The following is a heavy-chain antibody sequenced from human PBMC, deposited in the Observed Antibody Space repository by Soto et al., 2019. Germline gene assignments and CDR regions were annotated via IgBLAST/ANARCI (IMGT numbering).Heavy chain of an antibody. CDR1: GGSISSGGYY. J-gene: IGHJ5*02. CDR2: IYYSGST. D-gene: IGHD3-10*01. Sequence: QVQLQESGPGLVKPSQTLSLTCTVSGGSISSGGYYWSWIRQHPGKGLEWIGYIYYSGSTYYNPXXKSRVTISVDXXKXQXXLKLSSVTAADTAVYYCARRSITMVRGETYNWFDPWGQGTLVTVSS. CDR3: ARRSITMVRGETYNWFDP. V-gene: IGHV4-31*03.